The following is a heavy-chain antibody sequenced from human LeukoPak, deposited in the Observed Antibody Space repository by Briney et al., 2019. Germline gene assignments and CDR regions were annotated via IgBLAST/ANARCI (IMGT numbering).Heavy chain of an antibody. CDR1: GGTFSSYA. CDR3: ARNFMTIFGGVGAFDI. V-gene: IGHV1-69*05. D-gene: IGHD3-3*01. Sequence: SVKVSCKASGGTFSSYAISWARQAPGQGLEWMGGIIPIFGTANYAQKFQGRVTITTDESTSTAYMELSSLRSEDTAVYYCARNFMTIFGGVGAFDIWGQGTMVTVSS. CDR2: IIPIFGTA. J-gene: IGHJ3*02.